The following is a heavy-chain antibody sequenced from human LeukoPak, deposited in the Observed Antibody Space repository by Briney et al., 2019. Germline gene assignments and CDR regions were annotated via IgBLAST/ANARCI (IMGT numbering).Heavy chain of an antibody. J-gene: IGHJ4*02. Sequence: PGGSLRLSCAASGFTFSSYGMHWVRQAPGKGLEWVAFIRYDGSNKYYADSVKGRFTISRDNSKNTLYLQMNSLRAEDTAVYYCAKEHAAMIVVVIIRGRPFDYWGQGTLVTVSS. CDR3: AKEHAAMIVVVIIRGRPFDY. V-gene: IGHV3-30*02. D-gene: IGHD3-22*01. CDR2: IRYDGSNK. CDR1: GFTFSSYG.